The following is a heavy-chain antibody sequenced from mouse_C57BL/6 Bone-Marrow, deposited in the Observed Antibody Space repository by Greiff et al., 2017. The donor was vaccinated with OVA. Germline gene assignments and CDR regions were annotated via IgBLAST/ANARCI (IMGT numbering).Heavy chain of an antibody. D-gene: IGHD2-4*01. CDR1: GYTFTSYW. CDR2: IYPSDSET. Sequence: LQQPGAELVRPGSSVKLSCKASGYTFTSYWMDWVKQRPGQGLEWIGNIYPSDSETHYNQKFKDKATLTVDKSSSTAYMQLSSLTSEDSAVYYCARPLIYYDYDGGDYYYAMDYWGQGTSVTVSS. J-gene: IGHJ4*01. CDR3: ARPLIYYDYDGGDYYYAMDY. V-gene: IGHV1-61*01.